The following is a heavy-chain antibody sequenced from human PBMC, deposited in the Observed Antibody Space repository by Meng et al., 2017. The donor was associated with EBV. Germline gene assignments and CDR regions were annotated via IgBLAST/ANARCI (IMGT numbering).Heavy chain of an antibody. V-gene: IGHV4-34*01. CDR3: AEGRGTFDY. J-gene: IGHJ4*02. Sequence: VHVQQWGAGLLKPSETLSLTCGLSGESFSGYYCSWVRQSPGKGLEWIGEVNHAGRTNFNPSLKSRVSISLDTSKNQFSLKLNSVTVADTAVYYCAEGRGTFDYWGRGTLVTVSS. CDR2: VNHAGRT. CDR1: GESFSGYY.